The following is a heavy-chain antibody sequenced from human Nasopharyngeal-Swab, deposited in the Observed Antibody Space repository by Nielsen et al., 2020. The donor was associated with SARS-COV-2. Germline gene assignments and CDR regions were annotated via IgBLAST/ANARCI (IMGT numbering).Heavy chain of an antibody. Sequence: GGSLRLSCTGSGYSFSSYWIGWVRQLPGKGLEWMGIMYLRDSDTRYSPSFQGQVTISADKSISTAYLQWSSLKASDTAMYYCATAYNGNYYWDYWGQGTLVTVSS. CDR2: MYLRDSDT. V-gene: IGHV5-51*01. D-gene: IGHD1-7*01. CDR3: ATAYNGNYYWDY. J-gene: IGHJ4*02. CDR1: GYSFSSYW.